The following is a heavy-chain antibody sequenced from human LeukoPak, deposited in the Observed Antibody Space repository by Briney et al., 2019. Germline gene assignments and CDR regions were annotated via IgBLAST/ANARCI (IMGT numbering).Heavy chain of an antibody. V-gene: IGHV3-23*01. D-gene: IGHD3-9*01. CDR3: AKWGDYDILTGYYVSDF. Sequence: PGASLRLSCAASGFIFRNYAMSWVRQAPGKGLEWVSAITGSGDTTYYADSAKGRFTTSRDNSKNTLYVEMNTLRAEDTAVYYYAKWGDYDILTGYYVSDFWGQGTLVTVSS. J-gene: IGHJ4*02. CDR2: ITGSGDTT. CDR1: GFIFRNYA.